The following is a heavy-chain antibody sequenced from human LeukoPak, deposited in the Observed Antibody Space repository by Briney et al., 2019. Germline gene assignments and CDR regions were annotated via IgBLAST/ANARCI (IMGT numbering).Heavy chain of an antibody. CDR3: ARAAYSSSHYFVY. J-gene: IGHJ4*02. Sequence: ETLSLTCAVYGGSFSGYYWSWIRQPPGRGLEWIGEINHSGSTNYNPSLKSRVTISVDTSKNQFSLKLSSVTAADTAVYYCARAAYSSSHYFVYWGQGTLVTVSS. CDR1: GGSFSGYY. CDR2: INHSGST. D-gene: IGHD6-13*01. V-gene: IGHV4-34*01.